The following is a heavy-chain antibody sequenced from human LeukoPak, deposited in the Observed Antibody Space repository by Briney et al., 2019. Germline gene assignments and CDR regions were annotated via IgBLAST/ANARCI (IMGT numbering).Heavy chain of an antibody. CDR3: ARIGYSSSSFDY. J-gene: IGHJ4*02. D-gene: IGHD6-6*01. Sequence: PGGTLRLSCAASGFTFNNYRMIWVRQAPGKGLEGVANIKQDGSVKYYMDSVKGRFTISRDNAKNSVYLQMNRLRAEDTAVYYCARIGYSSSSFDYWGQGTLATVSS. V-gene: IGHV3-7*01. CDR2: IKQDGSVK. CDR1: GFTFNNYR.